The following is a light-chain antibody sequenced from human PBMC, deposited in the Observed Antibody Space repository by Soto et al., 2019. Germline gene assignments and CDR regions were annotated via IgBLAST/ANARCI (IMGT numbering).Light chain of an antibody. CDR1: QSIRSN. CDR3: QQYHIWPPWT. J-gene: IGKJ1*01. CDR2: GAS. Sequence: EIVMTQSQYTLSVSPGEGATLSCRGGQSIRSNLAWYQQRPGQAPRLLMYGASTRADGIPARFTGSGSGTEFTLTISSLQSEDFAVYYCQQYHIWPPWTSGQATKVDIK. V-gene: IGKV3-15*01.